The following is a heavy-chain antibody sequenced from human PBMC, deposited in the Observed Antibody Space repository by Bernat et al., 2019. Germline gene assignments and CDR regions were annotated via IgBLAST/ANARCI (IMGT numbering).Heavy chain of an antibody. J-gene: IGHJ4*02. Sequence: EVQLVESGGGLVKPGGCQRLSCVASGFTFSNAWMSWVRQAPGKGLEWVGRIKNKIDGGTTDYAAPVKGRFTISRDDSKTTLYLQLNSLEIEDTAVYYCTTDRVRGSSWPYFDYWGQGTLVTVSS. CDR3: TTDRVRGSSWPYFDY. CDR1: GFTFSNAW. CDR2: IKNKIDGGTT. D-gene: IGHD2-2*01. V-gene: IGHV3-15*01.